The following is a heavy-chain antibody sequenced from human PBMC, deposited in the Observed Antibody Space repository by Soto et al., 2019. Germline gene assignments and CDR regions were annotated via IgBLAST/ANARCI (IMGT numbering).Heavy chain of an antibody. J-gene: IGHJ4*02. CDR3: ARTFWTSYLTIDC. Sequence: GGSLRLSCAASGFTFSTSSMNWVRQAPGKGLEWVSYITSSGSSTSYADSVKGRFTISRDNAKDSLYLQMNSLRAEDTAVYYCARTFWTSYLTIDCWGQGALVTVSS. D-gene: IGHD3-3*01. CDR2: ITSSGSST. V-gene: IGHV3-48*01. CDR1: GFTFSTSS.